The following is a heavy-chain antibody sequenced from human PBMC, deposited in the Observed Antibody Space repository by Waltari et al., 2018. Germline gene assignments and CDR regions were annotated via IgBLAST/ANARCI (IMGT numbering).Heavy chain of an antibody. CDR1: GGSISSGGYY. CDR2: IYYSGST. V-gene: IGHV4-31*03. Sequence: QVQLQESGPGLVKPSQTLSLTCTVSGGSISSGGYYWSWLRQHPGKGLEWIGYIYYSGSTYYNPSLKSRVTISVDTSKNQFSLKLSSVTAADTAVYYCARGTLIGDFWSGVFDYWGQGTLVTVSS. J-gene: IGHJ4*02. CDR3: ARGTLIGDFWSGVFDY. D-gene: IGHD3-3*01.